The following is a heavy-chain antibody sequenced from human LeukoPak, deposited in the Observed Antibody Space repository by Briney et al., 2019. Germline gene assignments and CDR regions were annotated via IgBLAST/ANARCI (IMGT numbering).Heavy chain of an antibody. Sequence: PGGSLRLSCAASGFTVDSNYMSWVRQAPGKGLEWVSVTYSSGNTYYRDSVKGRFTISRDRSKNTLYLQMNSPNSEDTAVYYCAREGAYDSSGFDCWGQGTLVTVSS. CDR1: GFTVDSNY. CDR2: TYSSGNT. J-gene: IGHJ4*02. CDR3: AREGAYDSSGFDC. V-gene: IGHV3-66*03. D-gene: IGHD3-22*01.